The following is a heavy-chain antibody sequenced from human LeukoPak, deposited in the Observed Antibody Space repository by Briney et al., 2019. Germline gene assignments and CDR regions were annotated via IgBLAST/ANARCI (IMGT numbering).Heavy chain of an antibody. V-gene: IGHV3-23*01. D-gene: IGHD3-22*01. CDR3: AKGSSGYFADL. CDR1: GFIFNNYG. Sequence: PGGSLRLSCAASGFIFNNYGLIWVRQAPGKGLEWVSAISNDGGGTTYADFVNGRFTISRDYSKNTLFLQMNSLRAEDTALYYCAKGSSGYFADLWGQGTLVTVSS. J-gene: IGHJ5*02. CDR2: ISNDGGGT.